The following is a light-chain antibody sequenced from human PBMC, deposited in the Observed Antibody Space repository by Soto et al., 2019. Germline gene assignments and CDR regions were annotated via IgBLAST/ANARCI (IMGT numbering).Light chain of an antibody. CDR3: KSYTGSTTLYV. CDR1: SSDVGAYNY. J-gene: IGLJ1*01. Sequence: QSVLTQPASVSGSPGQSITISFTGNSSDVGAYNYVSWYQQHPGKAPKLIIYDVSNRPSGVSNRFSGSKSGNTASLTISGLLAEDEADYYCKSYTGSTTLYVFGTGTKVTVL. CDR2: DVS. V-gene: IGLV2-14*01.